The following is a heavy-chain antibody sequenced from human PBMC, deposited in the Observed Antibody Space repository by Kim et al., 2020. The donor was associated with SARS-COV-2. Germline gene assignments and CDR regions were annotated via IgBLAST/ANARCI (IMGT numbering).Heavy chain of an antibody. D-gene: IGHD3-22*01. Sequence: SNPPPRNRVVISLDTSKNQFSLKLTSVTAADTAVYYCASDSSGYYLAFDIWGQGTVVTVSS. V-gene: IGHV4-31*02. J-gene: IGHJ3*02. CDR3: ASDSSGYYLAFDI.